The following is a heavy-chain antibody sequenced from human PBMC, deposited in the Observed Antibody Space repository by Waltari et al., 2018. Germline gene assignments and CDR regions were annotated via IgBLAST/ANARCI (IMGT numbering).Heavy chain of an antibody. D-gene: IGHD4-4*01. Sequence: QVQLVESGGGVVQPGGSLRLSCAASGFTFSSYGMHWVRQAPGKGVEWVAFMRYEGSNKYYADSVKGRFTISRDNSKNTRYPQMNSLRAEDTAVYDCAKDAVMTTETYFDYWGQGTLVTVSS. CDR3: AKDAVMTTETYFDY. CDR2: MRYEGSNK. CDR1: GFTFSSYG. J-gene: IGHJ4*02. V-gene: IGHV3-30*02.